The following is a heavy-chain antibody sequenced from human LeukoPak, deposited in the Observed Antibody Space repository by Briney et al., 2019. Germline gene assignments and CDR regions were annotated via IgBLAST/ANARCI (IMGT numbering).Heavy chain of an antibody. CDR3: ARVWRGYSGYDSPLDY. CDR1: GGSISSYY. J-gene: IGHJ4*02. Sequence: SETLSLTCTVSGGSISSYYRSWIRQPPGKGLEWIGYIYYSGSTNYNPSLKSRVTISVDTSKNQFSLTLSSVTAADTAVYYCARVWRGYSGYDSPLDYWGQGTLVTVSS. CDR2: IYYSGST. D-gene: IGHD5-12*01. V-gene: IGHV4-59*01.